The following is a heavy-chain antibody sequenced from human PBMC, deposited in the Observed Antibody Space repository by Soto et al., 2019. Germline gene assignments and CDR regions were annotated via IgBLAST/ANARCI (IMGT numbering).Heavy chain of an antibody. J-gene: IGHJ4*02. D-gene: IGHD2-21*02. CDR3: AREPYCGGDCYHHDYFDY. Sequence: PSETLSLTCAVSGGSISSSNWWSWVRQPPGKGLEWIGEIYHSGSTNYNPSLKSRVTISVDXSKNQFSLKLSSVTAADTAVYYCAREPYCGGDCYHHDYFDYWGQGTLVTVSS. V-gene: IGHV4-4*02. CDR1: GGSISSSNW. CDR2: IYHSGST.